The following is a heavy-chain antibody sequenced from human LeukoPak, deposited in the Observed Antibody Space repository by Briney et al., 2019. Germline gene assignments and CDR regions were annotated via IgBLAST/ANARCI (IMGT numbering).Heavy chain of an antibody. CDR3: ARGRGVNYYYYYYMDV. J-gene: IGHJ6*03. CDR1: GGSFSGYY. CDR2: INHSGSA. V-gene: IGHV4-34*01. D-gene: IGHD3-10*01. Sequence: SETLSLTCAVYGGSFSGYYWSWIRQPPGKGLEWIGEINHSGSANYNPSLKSRVTISVDTSKNQFSLKLSSVTAADTAVYYCARGRGVNYYYYYYMDVWGKGTTATVSS.